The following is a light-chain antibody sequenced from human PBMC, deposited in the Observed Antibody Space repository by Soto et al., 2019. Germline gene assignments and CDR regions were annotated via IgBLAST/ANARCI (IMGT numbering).Light chain of an antibody. Sequence: QSVLTQPPSVSAAPGQKVTISCSGSSSNIGNNYVSWYQQLPGTAPKLLIYDNNKRPSGIPDRLSGSTSGTSATLGITGRQTGDEADYYCGTWDSSRSAVVFGGGTKLTVL. J-gene: IGLJ2*01. CDR3: GTWDSSRSAVV. CDR2: DNN. CDR1: SSNIGNNY. V-gene: IGLV1-51*01.